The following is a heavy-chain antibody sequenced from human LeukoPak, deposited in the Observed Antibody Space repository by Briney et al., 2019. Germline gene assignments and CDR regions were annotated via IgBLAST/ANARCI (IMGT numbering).Heavy chain of an antibody. CDR3: AKGLSGSFNGGYYFDY. CDR2: IWYDGSNK. D-gene: IGHD1-26*01. J-gene: IGHJ4*02. Sequence: GGSLRLSCAASGFTFSSYGMHWVRQAPGKGLEWVAVIWYDGSNKYYADSVKGRFTISRDNSKNTLYLQMNSLRAEDTAVYYCAKGLSGSFNGGYYFDYWGQGTLVTVSS. CDR1: GFTFSSYG. V-gene: IGHV3-33*06.